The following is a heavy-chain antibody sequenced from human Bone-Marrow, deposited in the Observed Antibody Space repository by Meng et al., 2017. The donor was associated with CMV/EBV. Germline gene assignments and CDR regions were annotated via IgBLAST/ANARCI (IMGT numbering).Heavy chain of an antibody. CDR1: GGSISSSNW. V-gene: IGHV4-4*02. Sequence: SETLSLTCAVSGGSISSSNWWSWVRQPPGKGLEWIGEIYHSGSTNYNPSLKSRVTISVDTSKNQFSLKLSSVTAADTAVYYCARTGTTSAETPFDYWGQGTLVTVSS. D-gene: IGHD1-1*01. CDR2: IYHSGST. J-gene: IGHJ4*02. CDR3: ARTGTTSAETPFDY.